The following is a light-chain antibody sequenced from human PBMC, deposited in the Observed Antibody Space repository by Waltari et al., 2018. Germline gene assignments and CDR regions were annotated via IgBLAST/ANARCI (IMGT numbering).Light chain of an antibody. CDR3: QSYDSKNWV. CDR2: EVG. CDR1: TNDLGFYSY. Sequence: QSALTQPASVSGSPGQSITISCTGTTNDLGFYSYVSWYQQHPGKPPKLMVYEVGHRPSGISNRFSGSIDSSSNSASLTISGLKPEDEADYYCQSYDSKNWVFGGGTKLAVL. V-gene: IGLV2-14*01. J-gene: IGLJ3*02.